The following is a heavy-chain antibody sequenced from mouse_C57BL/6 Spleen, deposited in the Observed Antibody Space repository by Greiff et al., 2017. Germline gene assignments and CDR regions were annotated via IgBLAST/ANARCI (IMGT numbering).Heavy chain of an antibody. CDR2: IDPGAGET. V-gene: IGHV14-2*01. D-gene: IGHD1-1*01. CDR3: AKGGVVDFDY. Sequence: VQLQQSGAELVKPGASVKLSCTASGFNIKDYYMHWVKQRTEKGLEWIGRIDPGAGETKYAPKFQGKATITVDTSSNTAYLQLISLTSEDTAVYYFAKGGVVDFDYWGQGTTLTVSS. J-gene: IGHJ2*01. CDR1: GFNIKDYY.